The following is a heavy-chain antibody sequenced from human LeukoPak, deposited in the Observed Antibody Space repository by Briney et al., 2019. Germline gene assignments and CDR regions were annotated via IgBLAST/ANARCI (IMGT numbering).Heavy chain of an antibody. V-gene: IGHV1-24*01. D-gene: IGHD2-2*01. CDR2: FDPEDGET. CDR1: GYTLTELS. Sequence: ASVTVSCNVSGYTLTELSMHWVRQAPGKGLDLMGGFDPEDGETIYAQKFQGRVTMTEDTSTDTAYMELSSLRSEDTAVYYCATRRVVPAAMNWFDPWGQGTLVTVSS. CDR3: ATRRVVPAAMNWFDP. J-gene: IGHJ5*02.